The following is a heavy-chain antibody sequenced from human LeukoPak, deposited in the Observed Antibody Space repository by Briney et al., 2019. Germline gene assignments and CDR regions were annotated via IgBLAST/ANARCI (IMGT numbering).Heavy chain of an antibody. CDR1: GSSISSYY. CDR3: ARIDHDFWSAGLDY. V-gene: IGHV4-59*01. Sequence: SETLSLTCTVSGSSISSYYWNWIRQSPGLGLEWIGYIYYSGSTSYNPSLKSRVTISVDTSKNQFSLKLTSVTAADTAVYYCARIDHDFWSAGLDYWGQGTLVTVSS. D-gene: IGHD3-3*01. J-gene: IGHJ4*02. CDR2: IYYSGST.